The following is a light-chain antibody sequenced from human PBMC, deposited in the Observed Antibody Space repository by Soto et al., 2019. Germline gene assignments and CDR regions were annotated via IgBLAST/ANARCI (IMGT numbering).Light chain of an antibody. Sequence: IKMTQSPSSLSASVGDRVTITCRASQSISNYLNWYQQQPGKAPKVLIYDASKLQTGVPSRFSGRGSGKDFTFTISSLQPDDSGTYYCQQFYDLPITFGQGTRLEIK. V-gene: IGKV1-33*01. J-gene: IGKJ5*01. CDR2: DAS. CDR1: QSISNY. CDR3: QQFYDLPIT.